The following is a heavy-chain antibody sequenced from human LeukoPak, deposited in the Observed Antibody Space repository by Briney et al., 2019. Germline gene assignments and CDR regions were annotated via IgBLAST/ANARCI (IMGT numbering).Heavy chain of an antibody. D-gene: IGHD2-15*01. J-gene: IGHJ3*02. CDR3: ARRYCTSVSCYLSAFDI. CDR2: IYYSGST. CDR1: GGSISSYY. V-gene: IGHV4-59*01. Sequence: PSETLSLTCTVSGGSISSYYWSWIRQPPRKGLEWIGYIYYSGSTNYNPSLKSRVTISVDTSKNQFSLKLSSVTAADTAVYYCARRYCTSVSCYLSAFDIWGQGTMVTVSS.